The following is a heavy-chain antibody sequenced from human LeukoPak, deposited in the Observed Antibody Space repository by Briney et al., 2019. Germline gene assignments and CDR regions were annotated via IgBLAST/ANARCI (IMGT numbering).Heavy chain of an antibody. CDR3: AKDAAGSSWPYYFDY. D-gene: IGHD6-13*01. V-gene: IGHV3-23*01. Sequence: GGTLRLSCAASGFSCRSYAMSWVRQAPGKGLQWVSGISDSGGSTYHADSVKGRFTISRDNSKNTVYLQMNSLRAADTAIYYCAKDAAGSSWPYYFDYWGQGTLVTVSS. J-gene: IGHJ4*02. CDR1: GFSCRSYA. CDR2: ISDSGGST.